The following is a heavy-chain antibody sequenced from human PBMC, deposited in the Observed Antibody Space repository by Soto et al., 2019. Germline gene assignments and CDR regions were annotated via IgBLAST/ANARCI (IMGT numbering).Heavy chain of an antibody. CDR3: GASIVPGAFDV. CDR2: MTTIPGNALQ. CDR1: GFNVVNVW. V-gene: IGHV3-15*06. Sequence: EVQLVESGGGLVKPGASLRLSCVASGFNVVNVWMTWIRQAPGKGLEYVGRMTTIPGNALQHYAAPVNGRFAFSRDESANTLLLPVNNLSAADTGIYYCGASIVPGAFDVWGPGTLVTVSS. J-gene: IGHJ3*01. D-gene: IGHD2-15*01.